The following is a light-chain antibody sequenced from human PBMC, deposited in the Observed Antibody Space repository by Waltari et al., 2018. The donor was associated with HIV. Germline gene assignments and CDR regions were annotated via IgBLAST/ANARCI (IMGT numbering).Light chain of an antibody. CDR2: GAS. V-gene: IGKV3-15*01. CDR3: QQYNNWPPGPYT. J-gene: IGKJ2*01. CDR1: QSVSSK. Sequence: EIVMTQSPATLSVSPGERATLSCRASQSVSSKLAWYQQKPGQAPRLLIYGASTRATGIPARFSGSGSGTEFTLTISSLQSEDFAVYYCQQYNNWPPGPYTFGQGTKLEIK.